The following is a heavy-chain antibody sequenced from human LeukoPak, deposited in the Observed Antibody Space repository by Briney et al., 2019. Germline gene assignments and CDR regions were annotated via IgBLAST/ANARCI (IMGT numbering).Heavy chain of an antibody. CDR3: ARSTHRGGDAFDI. CDR2: INPNSGGT. D-gene: IGHD2/OR15-2a*01. Sequence: GASVKVSCKASGYTFTGYYMHWVRQAPGQGLEWMGWINPNSGGTNYAQKLQGRVTMTTDTSTSTVYMEVRSLRSDDTAVYYCARSTHRGGDAFDIWGQGTMVTVSS. V-gene: IGHV1-2*02. J-gene: IGHJ3*02. CDR1: GYTFTGYY.